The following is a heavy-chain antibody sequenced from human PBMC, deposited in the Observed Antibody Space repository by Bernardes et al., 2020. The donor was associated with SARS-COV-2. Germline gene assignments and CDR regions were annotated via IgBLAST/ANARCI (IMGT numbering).Heavy chain of an antibody. Sequence: SVKVSCKASGGTFSSYAISWVRQAPGQGLEWMGRIIPIFGTANYAQKFQGRVTITADESTSTAYMELSSLRSEDTAVYYCASTDIVVVVAADYYYYYGMDVGGQGTTVTVSS. J-gene: IGHJ6*02. D-gene: IGHD2-15*01. CDR2: IIPIFGTA. CDR1: GGTFSSYA. V-gene: IGHV1-69*13. CDR3: ASTDIVVVVAADYYYYYGMDV.